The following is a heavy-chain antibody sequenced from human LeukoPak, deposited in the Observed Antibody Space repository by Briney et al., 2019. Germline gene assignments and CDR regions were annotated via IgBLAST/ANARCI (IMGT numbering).Heavy chain of an antibody. Sequence: SETLSLTCTVSGGSISSSSYYWGWIRQPPGKGLEWIGSIYYSGSTYYNPSLKSRVTISVDTSKNQFSLKLSSVTAADTAVYYCARCLGGVVIRPDYYMDVWGKGTTVTVSS. V-gene: IGHV4-39*07. CDR2: IYYSGST. CDR3: ARCLGGVVIRPDYYMDV. J-gene: IGHJ6*03. CDR1: GGSISSSSYY. D-gene: IGHD3-3*01.